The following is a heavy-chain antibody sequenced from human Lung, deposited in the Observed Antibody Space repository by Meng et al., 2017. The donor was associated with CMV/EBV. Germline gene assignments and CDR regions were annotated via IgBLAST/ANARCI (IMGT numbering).Heavy chain of an antibody. Sequence: SXKISXAASGFTFSNYGMHWVRQAPGKGLEWVAFISYDGSNKYYADSVRGRFTISRDNSKNTLYLQMNSLRAEDTAVYYCARDADSSSFSPESARGYYYFGMDVWGQGXTVTVSS. CDR2: ISYDGSNK. CDR1: GFTFSNYG. CDR3: ARDADSSSFSPESARGYYYFGMDV. J-gene: IGHJ6*02. D-gene: IGHD6-13*01. V-gene: IGHV3-30*19.